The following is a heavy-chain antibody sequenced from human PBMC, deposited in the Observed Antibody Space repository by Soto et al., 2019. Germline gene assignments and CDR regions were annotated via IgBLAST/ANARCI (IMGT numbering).Heavy chain of an antibody. Sequence: GGSLRLSCAASGFTFSSYAMHWVRQAPGKGLEYVSAISSNGGSTYYANSVKGRFTISSDNSKNTLYLQMGSLRAEDMAVYYCAGGGDYYYGSGSYACDAFDIWGQGTMVTVSS. CDR3: AGGGDYYYGSGSYACDAFDI. J-gene: IGHJ3*02. CDR2: ISSNGGST. D-gene: IGHD3-10*01. V-gene: IGHV3-64*01. CDR1: GFTFSSYA.